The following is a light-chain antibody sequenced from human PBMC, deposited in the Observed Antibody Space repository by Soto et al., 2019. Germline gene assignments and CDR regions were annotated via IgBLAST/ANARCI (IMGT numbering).Light chain of an antibody. V-gene: IGKV3-20*01. CDR2: RAS. Sequence: EIVLTQSPGTLSLSPGESATLTCRASQSVTASNLAWYQQKPGQAPRLLIYRASNRATGIPDRFSGSGSGTEFTLTINRLEPGDFAVYYCQQYGSSGGHCFGQGTKVEIK. J-gene: IGKJ2*03. CDR1: QSVTASN. CDR3: QQYGSSGGHC.